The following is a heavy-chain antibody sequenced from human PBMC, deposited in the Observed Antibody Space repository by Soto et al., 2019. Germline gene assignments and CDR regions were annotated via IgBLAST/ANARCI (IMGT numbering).Heavy chain of an antibody. CDR3: AKDLHDYGDLEIDS. J-gene: IGHJ4*02. CDR1: GFTLSRFG. D-gene: IGHD4-17*01. Sequence: QVHLVESGGGVVQPGRSLRLSCAASGFTLSRFGMHWVRQAPGKGLEWVAVSSYDGSKKYYSDSVKGRFTISRDNSNNTLYLQMNSLRAEDTAVYYCAKDLHDYGDLEIDSWGQGTLVTVSS. V-gene: IGHV3-30*18. CDR2: SSYDGSKK.